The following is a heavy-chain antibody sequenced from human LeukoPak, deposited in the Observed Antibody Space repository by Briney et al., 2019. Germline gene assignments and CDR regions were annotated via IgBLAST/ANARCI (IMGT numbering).Heavy chain of an antibody. D-gene: IGHD4-11*01. CDR3: ARLGNSSWFDP. Sequence: SQTLSLTCTVSGGSISSGGYYWSWIRQPPGKGLEWIGEINHSGSTNYNPSLKSRVTISVDTSKNQFSLKLSSVTAADTAVYYCARLGNSSWFDPWGQGTLVTVSS. J-gene: IGHJ5*02. V-gene: IGHV4-30-2*01. CDR1: GGSISSGGYY. CDR2: INHSGST.